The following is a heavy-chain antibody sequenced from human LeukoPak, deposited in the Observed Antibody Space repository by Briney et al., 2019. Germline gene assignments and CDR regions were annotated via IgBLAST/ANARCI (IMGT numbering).Heavy chain of an antibody. CDR2: ISAYNGNT. CDR3: ARLGTDCSGGSCY. D-gene: IGHD2-15*01. CDR1: GYTFTSYG. V-gene: IGHV1-18*01. Sequence: ASVKVSCKASGYTFTSYGISWVRQAPGQGLEWMGCISAYNGNTNYAQKIHGRVTMTTDTSTNTAYMELRSLKSDDTAVYYCARLGTDCSGGSCYWGQGTLVTVSS. J-gene: IGHJ4*02.